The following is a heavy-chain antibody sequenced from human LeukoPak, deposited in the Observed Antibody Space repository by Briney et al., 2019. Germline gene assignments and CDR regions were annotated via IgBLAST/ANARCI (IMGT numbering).Heavy chain of an antibody. Sequence: GGSLRLSCAASGFTFSSYSMNWVRQAPGKGLEWVSSISSSSSYIYYADSVKGRSTISRDNAKNSLYLQMNSLRAEDTAVYYCARVVRVAAAGITYNWFDPWGQGTLVTVSS. J-gene: IGHJ5*02. CDR2: ISSSSSYI. CDR1: GFTFSSYS. V-gene: IGHV3-21*01. D-gene: IGHD6-13*01. CDR3: ARVVRVAAAGITYNWFDP.